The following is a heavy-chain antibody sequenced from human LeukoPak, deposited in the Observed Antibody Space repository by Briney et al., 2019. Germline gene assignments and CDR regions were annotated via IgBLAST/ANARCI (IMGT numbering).Heavy chain of an antibody. D-gene: IGHD1-26*01. Sequence: PGGSLRLSCAASGFTFSSYGMHWVRQAPGKGLEWVAGISWNSGSIDYVDSVKGRFTISRDNAKNSLYLQMNSLRAEDTAVYYCVWELRNWFDPWGQGTLVTVSS. V-gene: IGHV3-9*01. J-gene: IGHJ5*02. CDR2: ISWNSGSI. CDR3: VWELRNWFDP. CDR1: GFTFSSYG.